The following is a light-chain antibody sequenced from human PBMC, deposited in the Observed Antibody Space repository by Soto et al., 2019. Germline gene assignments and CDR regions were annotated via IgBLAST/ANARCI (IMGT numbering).Light chain of an antibody. CDR1: SSDVGGYNY. CDR3: SSYTSSSA. Sequence: QSALTQPASVSGSPGQSITISCTETSSDVGGYNYVSWYQQHPGKAPKLMIYDVSNRPSGVSNRFSGSKSGNTASLTISGLQAEYEADYYCSSYTSSSAFGTGTKLTVL. V-gene: IGLV2-14*01. J-gene: IGLJ1*01. CDR2: DVS.